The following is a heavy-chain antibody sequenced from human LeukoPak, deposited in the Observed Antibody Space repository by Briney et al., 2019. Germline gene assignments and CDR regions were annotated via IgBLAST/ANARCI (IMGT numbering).Heavy chain of an antibody. CDR2: ITPFNGNT. V-gene: IGHV1-45*02. Sequence: ASVKVSCKASGYTFTYRYLHWVRQAPGLALEWMGWITPFNGNTNYAQQFQDRVTITRDRSRNTVYMELNSLRFEDTAMYYCARSPFSGDDDAFDIWGQGTMVTVSS. D-gene: IGHD5-12*01. CDR3: ARSPFSGDDDAFDI. CDR1: GYTFTYRY. J-gene: IGHJ3*02.